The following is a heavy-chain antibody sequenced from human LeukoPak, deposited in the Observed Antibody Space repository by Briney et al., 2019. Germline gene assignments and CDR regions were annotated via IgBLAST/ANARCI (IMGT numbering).Heavy chain of an antibody. Sequence: GGSLRLSCAVSGFTFSSYAMNWVRQAPGKGLEWVSSISGSGDSTYYADSVKGRFTISRDNSKNTLYLQINSLRPEDTAIYYCAKPGYDGYSTSWYPIDYWGQGTLVTVSS. J-gene: IGHJ4*02. CDR1: GFTFSSYA. V-gene: IGHV3-23*01. D-gene: IGHD6-13*01. CDR2: ISGSGDST. CDR3: AKPGYDGYSTSWYPIDY.